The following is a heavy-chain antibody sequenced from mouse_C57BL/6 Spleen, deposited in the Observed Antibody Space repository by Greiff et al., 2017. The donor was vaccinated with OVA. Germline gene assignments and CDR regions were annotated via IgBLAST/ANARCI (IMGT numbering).Heavy chain of an antibody. CDR1: GFTFSDFY. V-gene: IGHV7-1*01. Sequence: EVKVVESGGGLVQSGRSLRLSCATSGFTFSDFYMEWVRQAPGKGLEWIAASRNKANDYTTEYSASVKGRFIVSRDTSQSILYLQMNALRAEDTAIYYCARDACDEGFAYWGQGTLVTVSA. J-gene: IGHJ3*01. CDR2: SRNKANDYTT. CDR3: ARDACDEGFAY.